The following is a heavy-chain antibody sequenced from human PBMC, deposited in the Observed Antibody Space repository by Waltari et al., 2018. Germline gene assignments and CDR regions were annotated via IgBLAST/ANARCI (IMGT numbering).Heavy chain of an antibody. CDR3: ARIYDAI. CDR1: GYSISSGYY. Sequence: QVQLQESGPGLVKPSETLSLMCTVSGYSISSGYYWGWIRQTPGKGLEWIGSIYHSGNTRYNPSLQSRVIISVDTSKNQFSLKLSSVTAADTAVYYCARIYDAIWGQGTMVTVFS. J-gene: IGHJ3*02. CDR2: IYHSGNT. V-gene: IGHV4-38-2*02. D-gene: IGHD5-12*01.